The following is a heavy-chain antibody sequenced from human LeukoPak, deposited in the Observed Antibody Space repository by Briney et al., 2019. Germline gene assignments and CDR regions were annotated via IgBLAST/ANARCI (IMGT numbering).Heavy chain of an antibody. Sequence: PWETLSLTCTVSAGSISSYYWSWIRQRPGKGLEWIGYIYYSGSTNYNPSLKSRVTISVDTSKNQFSLKLSSVTAADTAVYYCARQSSGWIDYLGQGTLVTVSS. CDR3: ARQSSGWIDY. CDR1: AGSISSYY. D-gene: IGHD6-19*01. CDR2: IYYSGST. V-gene: IGHV4-59*08. J-gene: IGHJ4*02.